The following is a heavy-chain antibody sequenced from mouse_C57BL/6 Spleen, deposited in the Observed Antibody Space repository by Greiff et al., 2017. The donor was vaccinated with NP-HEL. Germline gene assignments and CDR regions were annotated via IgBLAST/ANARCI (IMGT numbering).Heavy chain of an antibody. J-gene: IGHJ4*01. CDR3: TRARVITTVSGAMDY. CDR2: IDPETGGT. V-gene: IGHV1-15*01. D-gene: IGHD1-1*01. Sequence: QVQLQQSGAELVRPGASVTLSCKASGYTFTDYEMHWVKQTPVHGLEWIGAIDPETGGTAYNQKFKGKAILTADKSSSTAYMELRSLTSEDSAVYYCTRARVITTVSGAMDYWGQGTSVTVSS. CDR1: GYTFTDYE.